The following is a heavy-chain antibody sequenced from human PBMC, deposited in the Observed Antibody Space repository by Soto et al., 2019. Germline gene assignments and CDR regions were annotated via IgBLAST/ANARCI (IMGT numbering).Heavy chain of an antibody. CDR1: GGSTTSDY. V-gene: IGHV4-59*01. J-gene: IGHJ4*02. Sequence: GTLGLTCTVSGGSTTSDYWSWIRQPPGKGLEWLGYIFHSLGAKYNPSLGSRGTISLDTSKNQLSLSLRSVTAADTAIYFCVRDLNGSGDYWGQGTLVTVSS. CDR2: IFHSLGA. CDR3: VRDLNGSGDY. D-gene: IGHD3-10*01.